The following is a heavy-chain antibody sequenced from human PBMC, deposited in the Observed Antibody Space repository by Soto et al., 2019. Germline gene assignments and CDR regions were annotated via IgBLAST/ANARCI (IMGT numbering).Heavy chain of an antibody. D-gene: IGHD2-21*01. Sequence: GGSLRLSCAASGFTLSSYWMSWVRQAPGKGLEWVANIKQDGSEKYYVDSVKGRFTISRDNAKNSLYLQMNSLRAEDTAVYYCARLIAILAAFDIWGQGTMVTVSS. V-gene: IGHV3-7*01. CDR2: IKQDGSEK. CDR1: GFTLSSYW. J-gene: IGHJ3*02. CDR3: ARLIAILAAFDI.